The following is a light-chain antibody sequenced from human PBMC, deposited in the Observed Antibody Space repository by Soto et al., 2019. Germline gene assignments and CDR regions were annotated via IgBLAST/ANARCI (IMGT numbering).Light chain of an antibody. CDR2: EVS. CDR3: SSYTSISTLYV. J-gene: IGLJ1*01. CDR1: NSDVGGYNY. Sequence: QSVLTQPASVSGSPGQSITISCTGTNSDVGGYNYVSWYQQHPGKAPELMIYEVSHRPSGVSNRFSGSKSDNTASLTISGLQAEDEADYYCSSYTSISTLYVFGTGTGHRP. V-gene: IGLV2-14*01.